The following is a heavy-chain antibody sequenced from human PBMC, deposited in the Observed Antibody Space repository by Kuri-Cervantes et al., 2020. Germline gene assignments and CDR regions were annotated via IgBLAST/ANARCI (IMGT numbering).Heavy chain of an antibody. CDR3: ARGYDSSGYPPLRQYYYHMDV. CDR1: GGSVSSGAYY. Sequence: SESLSLTCTVSGGSVSSGAYYWSWLRQPPGKGLEWIGEINHSGSTNNNPSLKSRVTISVDTSKNQFSLKLNSVTAADTAVYYCARGYDSSGYPPLRQYYYHMDVWGKGTTVTVSS. J-gene: IGHJ6*04. V-gene: IGHV4-61*08. D-gene: IGHD3-22*01. CDR2: INHSGST.